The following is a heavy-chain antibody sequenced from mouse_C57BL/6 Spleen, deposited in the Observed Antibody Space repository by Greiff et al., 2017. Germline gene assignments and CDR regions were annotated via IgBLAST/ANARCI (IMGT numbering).Heavy chain of an antibody. CDR2: IYPGSGST. CDR3: ARVYYDYAHFAD. V-gene: IGHV1-55*01. Sequence: VQLQQPGAELVKPGASVTMSCKASGYTFTSYWITWVKQRPGQGLEWIGDIYPGSGSTNYNEKFKSKATLTVDTSSSAAYMQLSSLTSEDSAVYYCARVYYDYAHFADWGQGTLVTVSA. CDR1: GYTFTSYW. J-gene: IGHJ3*01. D-gene: IGHD2-4*01.